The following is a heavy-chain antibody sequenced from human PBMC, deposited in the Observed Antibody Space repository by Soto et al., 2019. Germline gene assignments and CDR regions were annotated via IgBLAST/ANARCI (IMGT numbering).Heavy chain of an antibody. J-gene: IGHJ4*02. CDR2: MSYSRST. Sequence: QLQLQESGPGLVKPSETLSLTCFVSGGSISSNNYYWGWIRQPPGKGLEWIGSMSYSRSTYYNPSLKSRCPPCGDKSMNQFPPEPASVTAASPGVYCCASRLRPPHWGGGYFEYWGQGPLVTVSS. CDR3: ASRLRPPHWGGGYFEY. D-gene: IGHD3-16*01. CDR1: GGSISSNNYY. V-gene: IGHV4-39*01.